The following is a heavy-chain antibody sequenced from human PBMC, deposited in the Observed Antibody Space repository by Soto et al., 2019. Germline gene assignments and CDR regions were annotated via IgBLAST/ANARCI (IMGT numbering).Heavy chain of an antibody. V-gene: IGHV1-3*01. CDR1: GYPFTSYA. Sequence: ASVKVSYKASGYPFTSYAMHVVLEAPGQRLEWMGWINAGNGNTKYSQKFQGRVTITRDTSASTAYMELSSLRSEDTAVYYCASESYGGEFDYWGQGTLVTVSS. CDR3: ASESYGGEFDY. J-gene: IGHJ4*02. CDR2: INAGNGNT. D-gene: IGHD4-17*01.